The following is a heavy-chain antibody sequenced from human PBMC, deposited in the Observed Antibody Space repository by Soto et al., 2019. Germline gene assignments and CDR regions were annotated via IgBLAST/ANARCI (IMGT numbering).Heavy chain of an antibody. V-gene: IGHV3-30*18. D-gene: IGHD3-22*01. CDR1: GFTFSSYG. Sequence: GGSLRLSCAASGFTFSSYGMHWVRQAPGKGLEWVAVISYDGSTKYYADSVKGRFTISRDNSKNTLYLQMNSLRADDTAVYYCAKGPDYYDSSGNDYWGQGTLVTVSS. CDR2: ISYDGSTK. CDR3: AKGPDYYDSSGNDY. J-gene: IGHJ4*02.